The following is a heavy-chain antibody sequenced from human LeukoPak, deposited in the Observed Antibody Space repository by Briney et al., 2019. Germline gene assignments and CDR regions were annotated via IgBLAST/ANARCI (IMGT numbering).Heavy chain of an antibody. Sequence: AISGSGGSTYYADSVKGRFTISRDNSKNTLYLQMNSLRAEDTAVYYCAKSYYGSGSPSDAFDIWGQGTMVTVSS. D-gene: IGHD3-10*01. J-gene: IGHJ3*02. CDR3: AKSYYGSGSPSDAFDI. V-gene: IGHV3-23*01. CDR2: ISGSGGST.